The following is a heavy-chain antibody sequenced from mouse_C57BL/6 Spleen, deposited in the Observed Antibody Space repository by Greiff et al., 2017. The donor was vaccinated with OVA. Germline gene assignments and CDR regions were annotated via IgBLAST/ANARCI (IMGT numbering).Heavy chain of an antibody. V-gene: IGHV1-15*01. Sequence: QVQLQQSGAELVRPGASVTLSCKASGYTFTDYEMHWVKQTPVHGLEWIGAIDPETGGTAYNQKFKGKAILTADKSSSTAYMELRSLTSEDSDVDYCTVPIGYDGYYFDYWGQGTTLTVSS. D-gene: IGHD2-3*01. CDR2: IDPETGGT. CDR3: TVPIGYDGYYFDY. CDR1: GYTFTDYE. J-gene: IGHJ2*01.